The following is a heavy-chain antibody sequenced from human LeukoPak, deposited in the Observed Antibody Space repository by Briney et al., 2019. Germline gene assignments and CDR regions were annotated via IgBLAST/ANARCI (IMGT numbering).Heavy chain of an antibody. CDR2: IIPIFGTA. CDR3: ASMGTESTSGTTHPSCP. Sequence: SVKVSCKASGYTFTSYGISWVRQAPGQGLEWMGGIIPIFGTANYAQKFQGRVTITADESTSTAYMELSSLRSEDTAVYYCASMGTESTSGTTHPSCPWGQGTLVTVSS. CDR1: GYTFTSYG. V-gene: IGHV1-69*13. J-gene: IGHJ5*02. D-gene: IGHD1-1*01.